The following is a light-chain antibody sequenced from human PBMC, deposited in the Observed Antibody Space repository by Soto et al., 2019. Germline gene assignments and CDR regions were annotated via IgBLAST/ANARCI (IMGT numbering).Light chain of an antibody. CDR3: QQYNNWWT. J-gene: IGKJ1*01. V-gene: IGKV3-15*01. CDR2: GAS. Sequence: IVMTQSPATLFVSPGERATLSCRASQSVNSNLAWYQQNPGQAPRLLIYGASTRATGIPARFSGSGSGTEFTLTISSLRSEDFAVYYCQQYNNWWTFGQGTKVEIK. CDR1: QSVNSN.